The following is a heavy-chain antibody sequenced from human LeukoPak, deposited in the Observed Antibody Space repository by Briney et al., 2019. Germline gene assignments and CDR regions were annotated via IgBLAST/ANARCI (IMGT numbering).Heavy chain of an antibody. CDR2: ISGSGGST. CDR1: GFTFSSYS. CDR3: VCHSRELDY. Sequence: PGGSLRLSCAASGFTFSSYSMNWVRQAPGKGLEWVSAISGSGGSTYYADSVKGRFTISRDNSKNTLYLRMNSLRAEDTAVYYCVCHSRELDYWGQGTLVTVSS. D-gene: IGHD1-1*01. J-gene: IGHJ4*02. V-gene: IGHV3-23*01.